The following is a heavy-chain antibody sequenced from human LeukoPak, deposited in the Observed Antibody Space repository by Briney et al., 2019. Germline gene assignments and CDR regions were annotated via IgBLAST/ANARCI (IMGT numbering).Heavy chain of an antibody. CDR3: ARDPYSGYDLGYYFDY. D-gene: IGHD5-12*01. Sequence: GGSLRLSCAASGFTFSDYYMSWIRQAPGKGLEWVSYISSSGSTIYYADSVKGRFTISRDNAKNSLYLQMNSLRAEDTAVYYCARDPYSGYDLGYYFDYWGQGTLVTVSS. V-gene: IGHV3-11*01. CDR1: GFTFSDYY. J-gene: IGHJ4*02. CDR2: ISSSGSTI.